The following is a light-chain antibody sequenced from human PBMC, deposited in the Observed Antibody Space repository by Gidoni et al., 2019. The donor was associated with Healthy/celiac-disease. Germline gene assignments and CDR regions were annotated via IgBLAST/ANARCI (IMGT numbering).Light chain of an antibody. J-gene: IGLJ2*01. Sequence: QSALTQPRSVSGSPGQSVTIPCTGTSSDVGGYNYVSLYQQHPGKAPKLMMYDVSKRPSGVPDRFSGSKSGNTASLTIAGLQAEDEADYYCCSYAGSYTVVFGGGTKLTVL. V-gene: IGLV2-11*01. CDR1: SSDVGGYNY. CDR2: DVS. CDR3: CSYAGSYTVV.